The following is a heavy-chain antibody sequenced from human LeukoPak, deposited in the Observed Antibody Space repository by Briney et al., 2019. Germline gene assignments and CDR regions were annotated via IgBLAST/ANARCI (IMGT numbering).Heavy chain of an antibody. J-gene: IGHJ4*02. CDR3: ARTLWSGSLVRVGPLRDS. D-gene: IGHD1-26*01. CDR2: IYYSGST. CDR1: GGSISSSSYY. Sequence: PSETLSLTCTVSGGSISSSSYYWGWIRQPPGKGLEWIGSIYYSGSTYYNPSLKSRVTISVDTSKDQFSLKLSSVTAADTAVYYCARTLWSGSLVRVGPLRDSWGQGTLVTVSS. V-gene: IGHV4-39*01.